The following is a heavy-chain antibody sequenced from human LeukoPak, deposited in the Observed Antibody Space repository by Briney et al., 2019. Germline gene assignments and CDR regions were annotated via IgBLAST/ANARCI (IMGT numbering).Heavy chain of an antibody. CDR3: AKPKSSYRLFDY. Sequence: GGSLRLSCVVSGFSFSSYSINWVRQAPGKGLEWVSAISGSGGDTYYTDSVKGRFTISRDNSENTLYLQMNSLRAEDTAVYYCAKPKSSYRLFDYWGQGTLVTVSS. D-gene: IGHD6-19*01. CDR2: ISGSGGDT. CDR1: GFSFSSYS. V-gene: IGHV3-23*01. J-gene: IGHJ4*02.